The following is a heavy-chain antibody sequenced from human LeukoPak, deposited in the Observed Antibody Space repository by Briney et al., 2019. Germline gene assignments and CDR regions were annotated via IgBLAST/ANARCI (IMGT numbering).Heavy chain of an antibody. J-gene: IGHJ4*02. CDR3: ARDIGDYYGSGSYWLL. CDR2: VNPRSGGT. CDR1: GYTFTDYH. Sequence: ASAKVSCKASGYTFTDYHIHWVRQAPGQGREWMGWVNPRSGGTNYAQKFQGRVTITRDTSISTAYMELSSLRSDDTAVYYCARDIGDYYGSGSYWLLWGQGTLVTVSS. D-gene: IGHD3-10*01. V-gene: IGHV1-2*02.